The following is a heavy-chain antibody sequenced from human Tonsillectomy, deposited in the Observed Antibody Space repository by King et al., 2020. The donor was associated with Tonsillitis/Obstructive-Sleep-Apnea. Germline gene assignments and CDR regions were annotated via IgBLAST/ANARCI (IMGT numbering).Heavy chain of an antibody. Sequence: VQLVESGGGLVKPGGSLRLSCAASGFTFSSYSMHWVRQAPGKGLEWVSSIGSSSSYIYYADSVKGRFTISRDNAKNSLYLQMNSLRAEDTAVYYCARDRRGAFDIWGQGTMVTVSS. CDR2: IGSSSSYI. CDR1: GFTFSSYS. J-gene: IGHJ3*02. V-gene: IGHV3-21*01. D-gene: IGHD3-16*01. CDR3: ARDRRGAFDI.